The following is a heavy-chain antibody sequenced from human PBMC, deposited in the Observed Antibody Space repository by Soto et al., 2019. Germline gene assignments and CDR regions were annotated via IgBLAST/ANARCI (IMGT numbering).Heavy chain of an antibody. V-gene: IGHV3-33*01. CDR1: GFTFSSYG. CDR2: IWYDGSNK. Sequence: QVQLVESGGGVVQPGRSLRLSCAASGFTFSSYGMHWVRQAPGKGLEWVAVIWYDGSNKYYADSVKGRFTISRDNSKNTLSLQMTSLRAEDNAGYYCARDSNAAAGTKEPPLYYLDYCGQGNLVTVSS. J-gene: IGHJ4*02. CDR3: ARDSNAAAGTKEPPLYYLDY. D-gene: IGHD6-13*01.